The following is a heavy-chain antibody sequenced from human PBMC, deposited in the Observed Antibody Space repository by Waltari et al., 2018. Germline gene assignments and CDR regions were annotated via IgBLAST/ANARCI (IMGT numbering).Heavy chain of an antibody. Sequence: EVQLVQSGGGLVQPGGSLRPSCAASEFSVANKYITWVRQAPGKGLEYVSVIQGDGTTYYPDSVKGRFTISRDNSKNTLYFQMDSLREEDTAVYYCATRPEYFRYFNIWGRGTLVTVSS. D-gene: IGHD6-6*01. J-gene: IGHJ2*01. V-gene: IGHV3-66*02. CDR1: EFSVANKY. CDR3: ATRPEYFRYFNI. CDR2: IQGDGTT.